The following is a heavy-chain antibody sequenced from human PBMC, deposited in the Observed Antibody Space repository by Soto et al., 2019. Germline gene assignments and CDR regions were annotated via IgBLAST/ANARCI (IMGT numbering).Heavy chain of an antibody. D-gene: IGHD4-17*01. J-gene: IGHJ3*02. V-gene: IGHV3-11*01. CDR2: ISSSGSTI. CDR3: ARDRYTVTTPNAFDI. CDR1: GFTFSDYY. Sequence: GGSLRLSCAASGFTFSDYYMSWIRQAPGKGLEWVSYISSSGSTIYYADSVKGRFTISRDNAKNSLYLQMNSLRAEDTAVYYCARDRYTVTTPNAFDIWGQGTMVTVSS.